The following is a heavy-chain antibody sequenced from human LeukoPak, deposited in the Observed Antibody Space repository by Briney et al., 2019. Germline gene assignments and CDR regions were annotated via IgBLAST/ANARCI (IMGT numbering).Heavy chain of an antibody. D-gene: IGHD2-2*02. Sequence: GGSLRLSCAASGFTFSSYWMHWIRQAPGKGLVWVSRINSDGSSTSYADSVKGRFTISRDNAKNTLYLQMNSLRAEDTAVYYCARGGCSSTSCYTTGPYYYYYMDVWGKGTTVTVSS. CDR3: ARGGCSSTSCYTTGPYYYYYMDV. V-gene: IGHV3-74*01. CDR2: INSDGSST. CDR1: GFTFSSYW. J-gene: IGHJ6*03.